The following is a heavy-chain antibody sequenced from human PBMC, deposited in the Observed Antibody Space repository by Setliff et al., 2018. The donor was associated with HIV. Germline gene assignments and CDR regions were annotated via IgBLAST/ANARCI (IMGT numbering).Heavy chain of an antibody. V-gene: IGHV3-23*01. CDR3: AKGGGLAAAGTVHFDY. CDR1: GFTFSSHA. D-gene: IGHD6-13*01. J-gene: IGHJ4*02. Sequence: PGGSLRLSCAGSGFTFSSHAMSWVRQAPGKGLEWVSHISGSGDSTYYADSAKGRSTISRDNSKNTLYLQMNSLRAEDTAVYYCAKGGGLAAAGTVHFDYWGQGTLVTVSS. CDR2: ISGSGDST.